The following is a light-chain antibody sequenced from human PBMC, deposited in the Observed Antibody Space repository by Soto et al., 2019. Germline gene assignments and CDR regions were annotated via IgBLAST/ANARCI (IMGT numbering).Light chain of an antibody. J-gene: IGKJ1*01. CDR3: QPYYSSPRT. CDR1: QSTSGY. V-gene: IGKV1-39*01. CDR2: AAS. Sequence: IQMAQSPSSLSASVEDRVTITCRASQSTSGYLNWYQHKPGKAPNLLIYAASTLQSGVPSRFSGSGSGTDFTLTISCLQAEDFATYYCQPYYSSPRTFGQGTKVDNK.